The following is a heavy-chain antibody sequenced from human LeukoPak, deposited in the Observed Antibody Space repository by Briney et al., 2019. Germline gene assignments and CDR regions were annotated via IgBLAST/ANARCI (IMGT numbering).Heavy chain of an antibody. J-gene: IGHJ4*02. D-gene: IGHD6-19*01. CDR2: IYWDDDK. CDR1: GFSLSTSGVG. Sequence: SGPTLGKPTQTLTLTCNFSGFSLSTSGVGVGWIRQPPGKALEWLALIYWDDDKRYSPSLKSRLTITKDTSKNQVVLTMTNMDPVDTATYYCAHRLVAGRTKWYYFDYWGQGTLVTVSS. V-gene: IGHV2-5*02. CDR3: AHRLVAGRTKWYYFDY.